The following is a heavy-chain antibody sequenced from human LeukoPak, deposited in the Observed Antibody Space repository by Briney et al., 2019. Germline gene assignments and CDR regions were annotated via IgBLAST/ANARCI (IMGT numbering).Heavy chain of an antibody. D-gene: IGHD4-17*01. J-gene: IGHJ4*02. Sequence: GRSLRLSCAASGFSFRSYGMHWVRQAPGKGLEWVAVISSDEINEYYADSVKGRFTISRDNSKNTLYLQINSLRGEDTAVYYCARERLYGASARDYWGQGTLVTVSS. V-gene: IGHV3-30*03. CDR3: ARERLYGASARDY. CDR2: ISSDEINE. CDR1: GFSFRSYG.